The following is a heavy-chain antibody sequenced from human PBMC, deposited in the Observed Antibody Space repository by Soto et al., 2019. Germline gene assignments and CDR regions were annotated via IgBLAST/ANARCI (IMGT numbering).Heavy chain of an antibody. J-gene: IGHJ4*02. CDR3: ARSDGRY. CDR2: IYYSGST. Sequence: SETLSLTSTVSGGSISSGDYYWSWIRQPPGKGLEWIGYIYYSGSTNYNPSLKSRVTISVDTSKNQFSLKLSSVTAADTAVYYCARSDGRYWGQGTLVTVSS. V-gene: IGHV4-61*08. CDR1: GGSISSGDYY.